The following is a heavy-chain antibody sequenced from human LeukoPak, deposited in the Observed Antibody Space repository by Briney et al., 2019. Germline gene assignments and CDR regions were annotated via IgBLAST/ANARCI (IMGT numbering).Heavy chain of an antibody. CDR3: ATDQALGKYYYDSSGYRRHYT. D-gene: IGHD3-22*01. Sequence: ASVKVSCKVSGYTLTELSMHWVRQAPGKGLEWMGGFDPEDGETIYAQKFQGRVTMTEDTSTDTAYMELSSLRSEDTAVYYCATDQALGKYYYDSSGYRRHYTWGQGTLVTVSS. CDR1: GYTLTELS. CDR2: FDPEDGET. J-gene: IGHJ5*02. V-gene: IGHV1-24*01.